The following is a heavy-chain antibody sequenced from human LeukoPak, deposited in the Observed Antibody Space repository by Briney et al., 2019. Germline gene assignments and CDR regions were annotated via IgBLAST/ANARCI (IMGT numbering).Heavy chain of an antibody. D-gene: IGHD6-19*01. CDR1: GYTFTGYY. CDR3: ARAMEAVAGRKGYAFGI. V-gene: IGHV1-2*04. J-gene: IGHJ3*02. CDR2: INPNSGGT. Sequence: GASVKVSCKASGYTFTGYYMHWVRQAPGQGLEWMGWINPNSGGTNYAQKFQGWVTMTRDTSISTAYMELSRLRSDDTAVYYCARAMEAVAGRKGYAFGIWGQGTMVTVSS.